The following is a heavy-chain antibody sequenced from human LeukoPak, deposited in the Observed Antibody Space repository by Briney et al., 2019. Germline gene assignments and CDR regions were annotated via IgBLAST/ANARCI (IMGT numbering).Heavy chain of an antibody. CDR2: TSAGGSST. Sequence: GRSLRLSCAASGFSFSSYAQHWVRQAPGKGLEWVSTTSAGGSSTYYADSVKDRFTISRDNAKNSLYLQMNSLRDDDTAVYFCARDLDFGGIVVHWGQGTLVTVSS. CDR1: GFSFSSYA. D-gene: IGHD3-16*01. CDR3: ARDLDFGGIVVH. J-gene: IGHJ5*02. V-gene: IGHV3-23*01.